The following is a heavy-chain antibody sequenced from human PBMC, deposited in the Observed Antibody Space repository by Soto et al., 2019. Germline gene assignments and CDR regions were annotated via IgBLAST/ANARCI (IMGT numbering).Heavy chain of an antibody. D-gene: IGHD1-20*01. V-gene: IGHV4-59*07. CDR3: ARYKSNYYYGMDV. Sequence: SGILSLTFSVSGRSIRSFYWTWIRQPPGKGLEWIGYIYYSGITNYNPSLKSRVTISVDTSKNQFSLKLSSVTAADTAVYYCARYKSNYYYGMDVWGQGTTVT. J-gene: IGHJ6*02. CDR1: GRSIRSFY. CDR2: IYYSGIT.